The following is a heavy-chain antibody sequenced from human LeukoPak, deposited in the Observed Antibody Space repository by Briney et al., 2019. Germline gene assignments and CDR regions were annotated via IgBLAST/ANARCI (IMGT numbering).Heavy chain of an antibody. CDR3: ARVSSYNWNGRSIAFDI. CDR2: IYYSGST. Sequence: SETLSLTCTVSGGSISSYYWSWIRQPPGKGLEWIGYIYYSGSTNYNPSLKSRVTISVDTSKNQFSLKLSSVTAADTAVYYCARVSSYNWNGRSIAFDIWGQGTMVTVSS. CDR1: GGSISSYY. D-gene: IGHD1-1*01. J-gene: IGHJ3*02. V-gene: IGHV4-59*08.